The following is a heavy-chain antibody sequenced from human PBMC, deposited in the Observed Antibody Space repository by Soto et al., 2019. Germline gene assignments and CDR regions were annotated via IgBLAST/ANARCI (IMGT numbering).Heavy chain of an antibody. D-gene: IGHD3-3*01. V-gene: IGHV4-34*01. Sequence: SETLSLTCAVYGGSFSGYYWSWIRQPPGKGLEWIGEINHSGSTNYNPSLKSRVTISVDTSKNQFSLKLSSVTAADTAVYYCARGGAFWSGYTYYYYYGMDVWGQGTTVTVYS. CDR2: INHSGST. J-gene: IGHJ6*02. CDR3: ARGGAFWSGYTYYYYYGMDV. CDR1: GGSFSGYY.